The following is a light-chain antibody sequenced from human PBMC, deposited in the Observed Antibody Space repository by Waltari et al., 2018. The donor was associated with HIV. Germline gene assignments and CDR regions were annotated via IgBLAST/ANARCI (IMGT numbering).Light chain of an antibody. Sequence: DVLMPQSPSSLSALSGARVTISCRASQGIRHYLAWFQQKPGKAPKSLIYGASSLQSGVSSKFSGSGSVTNFTLTITSLQSEDAATYYCQQYSVYPLTFGGGTKVEI. CDR2: GAS. J-gene: IGKJ4*01. V-gene: IGKV1-16*02. CDR3: QQYSVYPLT. CDR1: QGIRHY.